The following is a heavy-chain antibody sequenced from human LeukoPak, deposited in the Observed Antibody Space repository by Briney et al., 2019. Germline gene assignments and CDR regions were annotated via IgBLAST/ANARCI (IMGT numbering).Heavy chain of an antibody. V-gene: IGHV3-23*01. CDR2: FSSGGTGT. CDR3: AKEHPKQWLPD. Sequence: GGSLRLSCAASGFAFSSYAMSWVRQALGKGLEWVSGFSSGGTGTYYADSVKGRFTISRDNSKNTLYLQMNSLRAEDTAVYYCAKEHPKQWLPDWGQGTLVTVSS. J-gene: IGHJ4*02. D-gene: IGHD6-19*01. CDR1: GFAFSSYA.